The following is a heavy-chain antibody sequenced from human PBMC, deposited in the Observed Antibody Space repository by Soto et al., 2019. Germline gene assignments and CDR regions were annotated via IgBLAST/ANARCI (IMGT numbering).Heavy chain of an antibody. V-gene: IGHV3-9*01. D-gene: IGHD2-2*03. J-gene: IGHJ4*02. CDR1: GFTFDDYA. CDR2: ISWNSGSI. CDR3: AKSTRKLDGYFDC. Sequence: EVQLVESGGGLVQPGRSLRLSCAASGFTFDDYAMHWVRQAPGKGLEWVSGISWNSGSIDYADSVKGRFTISRDNAKNSLYLQMNSLRAEDTALYYCAKSTRKLDGYFDCWGQGTLVTVSS.